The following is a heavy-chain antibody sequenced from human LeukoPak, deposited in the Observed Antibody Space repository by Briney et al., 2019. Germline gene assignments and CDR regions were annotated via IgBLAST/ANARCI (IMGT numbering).Heavy chain of an antibody. D-gene: IGHD1-7*01. V-gene: IGHV1-2*02. CDR2: INPNSGGT. J-gene: IGHJ4*02. CDR3: ARVRYNWNYYFDY. Sequence: ASVKVSCKASGYTFTDYYIYWVRQAPGQGLEWMGWINPNSGGTDYTQKFQGRVTMTKDASISTAYMELTRLRSNDTAVYYCARVRYNWNYYFDYWGQGTLVTVSS. CDR1: GYTFTDYY.